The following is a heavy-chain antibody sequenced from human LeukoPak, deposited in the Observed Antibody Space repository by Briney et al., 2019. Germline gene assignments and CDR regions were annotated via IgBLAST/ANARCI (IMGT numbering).Heavy chain of an antibody. CDR1: GYSFTTYW. D-gene: IGHD1-14*01. Sequence: GESLKISCKTSGYSFTTYWIAWVRQMPGKGLEWMGIIYPGDSDTRYNPSFQGQVTISADKSITTAYLQWSSLKASDTAIYYCARREPGGYGYDYWGQGTLVTVSS. CDR2: IYPGDSDT. CDR3: ARREPGGYGYDY. V-gene: IGHV5-51*01. J-gene: IGHJ4*02.